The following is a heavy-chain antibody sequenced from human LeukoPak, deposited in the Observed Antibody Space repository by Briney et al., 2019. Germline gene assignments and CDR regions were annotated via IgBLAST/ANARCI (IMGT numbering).Heavy chain of an antibody. CDR3: AKDGDIVVVVAATPFDY. CDR1: GFTFSNYA. J-gene: IGHJ4*02. CDR2: ISGSGGST. Sequence: GGSLRLSCAASGFTFSNYAMSWVRQAPGKGLEWVSTISGSGGSTYYADSVKGRFTISRDNSKNTLYLQMNSLRAEDTAVYYCAKDGDIVVVVAATPFDYWGQGTLVTVSS. V-gene: IGHV3-23*01. D-gene: IGHD2-15*01.